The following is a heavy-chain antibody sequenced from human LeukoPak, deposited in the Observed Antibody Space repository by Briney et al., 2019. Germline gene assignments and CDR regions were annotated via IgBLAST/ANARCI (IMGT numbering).Heavy chain of an antibody. CDR2: IYYSGST. Sequence: SETLSLTCTVSGGSISSSSYYWGWIRQPPGKGLEWIGSIYYSGSTYYNPSLKSRVTISVDTSKNQFSLKLSSVTAADTAVYYCARGPLHYYDSSGYYRGYFQHWGQGTLVTVSS. J-gene: IGHJ1*01. CDR3: ARGPLHYYDSSGYYRGYFQH. V-gene: IGHV4-39*07. D-gene: IGHD3-22*01. CDR1: GGSISSSSYY.